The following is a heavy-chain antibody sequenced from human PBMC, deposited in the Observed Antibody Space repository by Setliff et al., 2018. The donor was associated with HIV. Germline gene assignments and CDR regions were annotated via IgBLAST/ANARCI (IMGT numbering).Heavy chain of an antibody. D-gene: IGHD6-19*01. CDR2: ISTSGST. V-gene: IGHV4-61*09. Sequence: TLSLTCTVSGGSTRRGSYYWSWIRQPAGEGLEWIGHISTSGSTNYNPSLKNRVTLSLDTSKNQFSLKLRSVFAADTAVYYCVRDPGYNSGWSGTTFDYWGQGTLVTVSS. J-gene: IGHJ4*02. CDR1: GGSTRRGSYY. CDR3: VRDPGYNSGWSGTTFDY.